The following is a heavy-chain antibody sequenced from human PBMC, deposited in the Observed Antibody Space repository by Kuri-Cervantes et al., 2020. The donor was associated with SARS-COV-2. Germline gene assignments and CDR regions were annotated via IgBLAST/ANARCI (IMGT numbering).Heavy chain of an antibody. CDR1: GFAFSRFA. CDR2: ISSDNHYI. V-gene: IGHV3-21*06. J-gene: IGHJ3*02. Sequence: GESLKISCAASGFAFSRFAMNWVRQAPGKGLEWVSSISSDNHYIFYGDSMKGRFTISRNNDRNSLYLQMNSLRAEDTAMYYCVKDRDGDTGRVFDTLDKWGQGTMVTVSS. D-gene: IGHD3-10*01. CDR3: VKDRDGDTGRVFDTLDK.